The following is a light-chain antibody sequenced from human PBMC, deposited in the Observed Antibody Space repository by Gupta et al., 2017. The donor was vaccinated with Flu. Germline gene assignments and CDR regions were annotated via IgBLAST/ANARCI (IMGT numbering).Light chain of an antibody. Sequence: QSALTQPASVSGSPGQSINISCTGTRSDVGRSNSVSWYRQDPGKAPKLIIYDVSSRPSGISSRFSGSKSGNTASLTISGLQAEDETDYYCSSYTSTDTFYVFGTGTKVTVL. CDR1: RSDVGRSNS. CDR3: SSYTSTDTFYV. J-gene: IGLJ1*01. CDR2: DVS. V-gene: IGLV2-14*01.